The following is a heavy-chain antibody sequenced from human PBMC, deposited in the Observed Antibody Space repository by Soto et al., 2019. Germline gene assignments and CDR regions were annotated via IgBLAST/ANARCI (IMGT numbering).Heavy chain of an antibody. J-gene: IGHJ4*02. CDR3: ARRGSSGWDYFDY. CDR2: IYYSGST. Sequence: QLQLQESGPGLVKPSETLSLTCTVSGGSISSSSYYWGWIRQPPGKGLEWIGSIYYSGSTYYNPSLKSRVTISVDTSKNQFSLKLSSVTAADTAVYYCARRGSSGWDYFDYWGQGTLVTVSS. V-gene: IGHV4-39*01. CDR1: GGSISSSSYY. D-gene: IGHD6-19*01.